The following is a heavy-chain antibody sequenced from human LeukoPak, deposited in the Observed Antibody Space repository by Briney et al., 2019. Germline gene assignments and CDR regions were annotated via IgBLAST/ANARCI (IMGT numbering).Heavy chain of an antibody. Sequence: GGSLRLSCAASGFTFDDYAMHWVRQPPGKGLEWVSGISWNSGRQGYADSVKGRFTISRDNIKNTLYLQMNSLRVEDTAVYYCVRGGRGSIVGTTDEDYWGQGTLVTVSS. CDR3: VRGGRGSIVGTTDEDY. D-gene: IGHD1-26*01. CDR1: GFTFDDYA. CDR2: ISWNSGRQ. J-gene: IGHJ4*02. V-gene: IGHV3-9*01.